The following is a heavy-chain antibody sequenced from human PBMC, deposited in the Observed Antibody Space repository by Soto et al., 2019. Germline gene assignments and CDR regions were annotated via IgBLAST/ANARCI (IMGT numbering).Heavy chain of an antibody. CDR1: GFTFSSHA. D-gene: IGHD6-13*01. J-gene: IGHJ4*02. CDR3: AKVSSSWYAGFFDL. V-gene: IGHV3-23*01. CDR2: LSASGISI. Sequence: EVQLLESGGGLVQPGGSLRLSCTASGFTFSSHAMTWVRQAPGKGLEWVSGLSASGISIYYADSVKGRLTISRDNSKNTLYLQIHTLRAEDTAVYYCAKVSSSWYAGFFDLWGQGTLVTVSS.